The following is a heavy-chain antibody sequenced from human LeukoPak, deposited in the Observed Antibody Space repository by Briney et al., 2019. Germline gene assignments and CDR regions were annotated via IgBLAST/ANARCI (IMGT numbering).Heavy chain of an antibody. D-gene: IGHD6-19*01. J-gene: IGHJ4*02. CDR3: AIPGYGSGWYYR. CDR1: GYIFTDYY. CDR2: INPNIGGT. V-gene: IGHV1-2*02. Sequence: GESLKISCQASGYIFTDYYIHWVRQAPGQGLEWMGWINPNIGGTNYAQKFQGRVTMTSDTSMSTAYMELSRLRSDDTAVYYCAIPGYGSGWYYRWGQGSLVTVSS.